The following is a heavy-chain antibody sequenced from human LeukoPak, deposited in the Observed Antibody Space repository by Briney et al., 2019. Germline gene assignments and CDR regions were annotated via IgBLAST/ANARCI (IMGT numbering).Heavy chain of an antibody. CDR2: IYYSGST. Sequence: SQTLSLTCTVSGGSISSGGYYWSWIRQHPEKGLEWIGYIYYSGSTYYNPSLKSRVTISVDTSKNQFSLKLSSVTAADTAVYYCASYYVRDFWSGYSSDRWVYFDYWGQGTLVTVSS. V-gene: IGHV4-31*03. CDR1: GGSISSGGYY. CDR3: ASYYVRDFWSGYSSDRWVYFDY. D-gene: IGHD3-3*01. J-gene: IGHJ4*02.